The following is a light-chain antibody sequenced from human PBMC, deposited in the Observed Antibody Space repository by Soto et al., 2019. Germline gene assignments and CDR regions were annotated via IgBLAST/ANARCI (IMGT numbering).Light chain of an antibody. Sequence: QSVLTQPPSVSAAPGQSVTISCSGSSSNLGNNYVSWDQQLPGTAPKLLIYDNNKRPSGIPDRFAGSKSGTSATLDITGLQTGDEADYYCATWDSSLRVVLFGGGTQLTVL. CDR3: ATWDSSLRVVL. CDR2: DNN. V-gene: IGLV1-51*01. J-gene: IGLJ7*01. CDR1: SSNLGNNY.